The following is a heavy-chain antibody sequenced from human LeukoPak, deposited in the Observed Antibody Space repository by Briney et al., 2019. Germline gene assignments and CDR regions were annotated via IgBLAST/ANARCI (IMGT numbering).Heavy chain of an antibody. Sequence: PSETLSLTCTVSGGSISSYYRSWIRQPPGKGLEWIGYIYYSGSTNYNPSLKSRVTISVDTSKNQFSLKLSSVTAADTAVYYCARGDSSGPNPTYYFDYWGQGTLVTVSS. D-gene: IGHD6-19*01. CDR1: GGSISSYY. J-gene: IGHJ4*02. CDR2: IYYSGST. V-gene: IGHV4-59*08. CDR3: ARGDSSGPNPTYYFDY.